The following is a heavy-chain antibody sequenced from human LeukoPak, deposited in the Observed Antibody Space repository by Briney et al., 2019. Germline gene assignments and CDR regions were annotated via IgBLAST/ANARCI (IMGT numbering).Heavy chain of an antibody. D-gene: IGHD3-10*01. CDR1: GFTVSSNY. J-gene: IGHJ4*02. V-gene: IGHV3-66*02. Sequence: GGSLRLSCAASGFTVSSNYMSWVRQAPGKGLEWVSVIYSGGSTYYADSVKGRYTISRDNSKNTLYLQMNSLRAEDTAVYYCARDSLYGSGSYYDYWGQGTLVTVSS. CDR3: ARDSLYGSGSYYDY. CDR2: IYSGGST.